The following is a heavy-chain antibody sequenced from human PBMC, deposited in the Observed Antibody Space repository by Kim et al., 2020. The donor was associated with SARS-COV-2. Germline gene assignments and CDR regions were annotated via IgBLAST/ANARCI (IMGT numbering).Heavy chain of an antibody. V-gene: IGHV3-74*01. CDR2: LCFQGSSR. CDR3: ARASSTSCPCYYMDV. D-gene: IGHD2-2*01. Sequence: GGSLRLSCAASGFTFSPYWMYRGRQAPWKGLQGFARLCFQGSSRDDADSVKGRFTISRDTAKNQLNLQMNSLRAEDTAVYYCARASSTSCPCYYMDVWGKGPTGTVSS. J-gene: IGHJ6*03. CDR1: GFTFSPYW.